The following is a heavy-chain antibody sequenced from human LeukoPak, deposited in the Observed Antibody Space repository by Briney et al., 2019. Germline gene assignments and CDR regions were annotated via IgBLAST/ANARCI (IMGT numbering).Heavy chain of an antibody. V-gene: IGHV3-33*01. CDR1: GFTFSSYG. Sequence: PGESLRLSCAASGFTFSSYGMHWVRQAPGKGLEWVAVIWYDGSNKYYADSVKGRFTISRDNSKNTLYLQMNSLRAEDTAVYYCARDLYPYSASSLVDYWGQGTLVTVSS. D-gene: IGHD1-26*01. CDR2: IWYDGSNK. J-gene: IGHJ4*02. CDR3: ARDLYPYSASSLVDY.